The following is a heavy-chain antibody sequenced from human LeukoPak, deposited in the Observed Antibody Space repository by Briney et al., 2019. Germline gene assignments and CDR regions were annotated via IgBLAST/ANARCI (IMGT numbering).Heavy chain of an antibody. CDR3: ATTPLYCSSTSCPGGY. CDR2: VDPEDGET. D-gene: IGHD2-2*01. Sequence: ASVKVSCKVSGYTFTDYYMHWVQQAPGKGLEWMGLVDPEDGETIYAEKFQGRVTITADTSTDTAYMELSSLRSEDTAVYYCATTPLYCSSTSCPGGYWGQGTWSPSPQ. J-gene: IGHJ4*02. V-gene: IGHV1-69-2*01. CDR1: GYTFTDYY.